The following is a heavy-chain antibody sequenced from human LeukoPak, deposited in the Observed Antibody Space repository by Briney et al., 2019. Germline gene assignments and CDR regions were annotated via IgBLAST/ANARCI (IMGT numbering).Heavy chain of an antibody. V-gene: IGHV3-33*01. D-gene: IGHD6-19*01. J-gene: IGHJ4*02. CDR2: IWYDGSNK. CDR3: ARDGPYSSGWYSSPADY. CDR1: GFTFSSYG. Sequence: GGSLRLSCAASGFTFSSYGMHWVRQAPGKGLGWVAVIWYDGSNKYYADSVKGRFTISRDNPKNTLYLQMNSLRAEDTAVYYCARDGPYSSGWYSSPADYWGQGTLVTVSS.